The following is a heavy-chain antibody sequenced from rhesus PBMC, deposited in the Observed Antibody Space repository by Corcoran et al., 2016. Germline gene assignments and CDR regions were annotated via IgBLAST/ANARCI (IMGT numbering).Heavy chain of an antibody. CDR1: GFTFSSSA. D-gene: IGHD4-29*01. Sequence: EVQLVESGGGLVQPGGSLRLSCAASGFTFSSSAMHWVRQACGNGLEWVGRIRRKANHYETGYAAAVKGRFTISRDESKNTAYLQMNSLKTEDTAVYYCATYGSSYYDFDYWVQGVLVTVSS. CDR3: ATYGSSYYDFDY. J-gene: IGHJ4*01. CDR2: IRRKANHYET. V-gene: IGHV3-118*01.